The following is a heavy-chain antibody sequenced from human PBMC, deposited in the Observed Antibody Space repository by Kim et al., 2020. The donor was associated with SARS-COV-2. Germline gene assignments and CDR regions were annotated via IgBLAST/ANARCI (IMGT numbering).Heavy chain of an antibody. CDR3: ARIVVVPAAMRVFDY. V-gene: IGHV3-23*01. Sequence: DSVKGRFTISRDNSTNTLYLQMNSLRAEDTAVYYCARIVVVPAAMRVFDYWGQGTLVTVSS. J-gene: IGHJ4*02. D-gene: IGHD2-2*01.